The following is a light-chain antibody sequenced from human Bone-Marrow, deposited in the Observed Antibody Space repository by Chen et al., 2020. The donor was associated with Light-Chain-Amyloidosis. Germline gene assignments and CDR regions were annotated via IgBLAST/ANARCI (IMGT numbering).Light chain of an antibody. V-gene: IGLV2-14*01. CDR3: SSYTITNTLV. J-gene: IGLJ1*01. CDR2: EVT. CDR1: SSDVGGDNP. Sequence: QFALTHSASVSASPGQSLNISCTGTSSDVGGDNPVSWYQQHPDKAPKLMIYEVTNRPSWVPDRFSGSKSDNTASLTISGLQTEDEADYFCSSYTITNTLVFGSETRVTVL.